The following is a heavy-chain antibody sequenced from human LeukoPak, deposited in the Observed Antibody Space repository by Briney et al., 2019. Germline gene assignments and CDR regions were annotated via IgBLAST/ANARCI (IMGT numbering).Heavy chain of an antibody. CDR2: INPNSGGT. D-gene: IGHD4-17*01. CDR3: ASLYGDYVASDY. Sequence: GASVKVSCKASVYIFTVYYMHWVRQAPGQGLEWMGWINPNSGGTNYAQKFLGRVTMTRDTSISTAYMELSRLRSDDTAVYYCASLYGDYVASDYWGQGTLVTVSS. J-gene: IGHJ4*02. V-gene: IGHV1-2*02. CDR1: VYIFTVYY.